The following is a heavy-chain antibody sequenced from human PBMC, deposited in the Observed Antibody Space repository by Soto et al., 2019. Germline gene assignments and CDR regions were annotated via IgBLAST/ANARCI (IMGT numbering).Heavy chain of an antibody. J-gene: IGHJ6*03. CDR3: ARTTIPLRRLEKGEKGYCSGGSCPRDHYYYYMDV. V-gene: IGHV3-33*01. CDR1: GFTFSSYG. D-gene: IGHD2-15*01. CDR2: IWYDGSNK. Sequence: QVQLVESGGGVVQPGRSLRLSCAASGFTFSSYGMHWVRQAPGKGLEWVAVIWYDGSNKYYADSVKGRFTISRDNSKNTLYLQMNSLRAEDTAVYYCARTTIPLRRLEKGEKGYCSGGSCPRDHYYYYMDVWGKGTTVTVSS.